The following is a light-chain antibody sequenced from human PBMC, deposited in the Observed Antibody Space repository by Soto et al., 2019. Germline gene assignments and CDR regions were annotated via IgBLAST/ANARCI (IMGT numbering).Light chain of an antibody. J-gene: IGLJ1*01. CDR3: AAWDDSLNGYV. CDR1: SSNIGSNT. Sequence: QSVLTQPPSASGTPGQMVTISCSGSSSNIGSNTVNWYQQLPGTAPKLLIHANNQRPSGVPDRFSGSKSGTSASLAISWLHSEEADYYCAAWDDSLNGYVFGTATKVTVL. V-gene: IGLV1-44*01. CDR2: ANN.